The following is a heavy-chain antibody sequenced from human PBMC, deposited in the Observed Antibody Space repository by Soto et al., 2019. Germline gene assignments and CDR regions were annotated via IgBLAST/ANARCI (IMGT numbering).Heavy chain of an antibody. Sequence: QVQLVQSGAEVKKPGASVKVSCKASGYTFTGYYMHWVRQAPGQGLEWMGWINPNSGGTNYAQKFQGRVTMTRDTSISTAYMELSRLRSDDTAVYYCARSYYYRSGSSGEVDYWGQGTLVTVSS. CDR3: ARSYYYRSGSSGEVDY. J-gene: IGHJ4*02. CDR2: INPNSGGT. V-gene: IGHV1-2*02. CDR1: GYTFTGYY. D-gene: IGHD3-10*01.